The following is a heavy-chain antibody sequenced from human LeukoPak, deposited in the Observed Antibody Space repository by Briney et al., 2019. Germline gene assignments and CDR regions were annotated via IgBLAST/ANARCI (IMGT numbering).Heavy chain of an antibody. V-gene: IGHV1-46*01. J-gene: IGHJ4*02. CDR2: INPSGGST. D-gene: IGHD3-10*01. Sequence: GASVKVSCKASGYTFTSYYMHWVRQAPGQGLEWMGIINPSGGSTSYAQKFQGRVTMTRDMSTSTVYMGLSSLRSEDTAVYYCARGNFYDNKGYSPELRYWGQGTLVTVSS. CDR1: GYTFTSYY. CDR3: ARGNFYDNKGYSPELRY.